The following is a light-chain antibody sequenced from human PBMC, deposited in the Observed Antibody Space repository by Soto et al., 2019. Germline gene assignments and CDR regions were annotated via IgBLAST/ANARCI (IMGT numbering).Light chain of an antibody. CDR3: LLYYGGVYV. CDR1: TGAVTSDNY. V-gene: IGLV7-43*01. CDR2: SIS. Sequence: VVTQEPSLTVSPGGTVTLTCASSTGAVTSDNYPNWFQLKPGQAPKSMIYSISNKHSWTPARFSGYLLGGKAALTLSGVQPEDEAEYYCLLYYGGVYVFGSGTKVTVL. J-gene: IGLJ1*01.